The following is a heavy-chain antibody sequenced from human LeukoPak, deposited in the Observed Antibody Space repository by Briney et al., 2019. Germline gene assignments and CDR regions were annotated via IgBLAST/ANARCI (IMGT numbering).Heavy chain of an antibody. Sequence: PGGSLRLSCTGSGFIFSVSAMHWVRQASGKGLEWVGRIRSQRYNYTTTFSESVKGRFSISRDDSRNTAYLQMNSLKIEDTAVYYCVTTTYRSSGSYSFDDWGQGILVTVSS. CDR1: GFIFSVSA. CDR2: IRSQRYNYTT. J-gene: IGHJ4*02. V-gene: IGHV3-73*01. CDR3: VTTTYRSSGSYSFDD. D-gene: IGHD1-26*01.